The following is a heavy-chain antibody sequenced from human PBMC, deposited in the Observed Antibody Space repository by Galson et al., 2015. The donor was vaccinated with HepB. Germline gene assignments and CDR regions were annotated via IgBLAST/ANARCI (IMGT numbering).Heavy chain of an antibody. J-gene: IGHJ6*02. Sequence: FLRLSCAVSRFAFRSYAMHWVGQAQGKGLGWVAVISNDGTEEHYGDSVKGRFTISRDNSKNTLYLQMNTLRPEDTAVYYCAKVGEWCSRTRCYEVNNGMDVWGQGTTVIVSS. D-gene: IGHD2-2*01. CDR2: ISNDGTEE. CDR3: AKVGEWCSRTRCYEVNNGMDV. V-gene: IGHV3-30*18. CDR1: RFAFRSYA.